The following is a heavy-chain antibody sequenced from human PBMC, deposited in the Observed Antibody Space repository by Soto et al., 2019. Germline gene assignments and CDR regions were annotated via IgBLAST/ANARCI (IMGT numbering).Heavy chain of an antibody. CDR1: GVSFTSYY. V-gene: IGHV4-59*01. CDR2: IYYSGIT. Sequence: QVQLQESGPGLVKPSETLSLTCTISGVSFTSYYWTWIRQPPGKGPEWIGDIYYSGITNYNPSLRSRVTMSVGTSKRVFCLKLTAVTAADTAVYFCESDLTIGGVFDTWGQGALVTVCS. CDR3: ESDLTIGGVFDT. D-gene: IGHD3-16*01. J-gene: IGHJ5*02.